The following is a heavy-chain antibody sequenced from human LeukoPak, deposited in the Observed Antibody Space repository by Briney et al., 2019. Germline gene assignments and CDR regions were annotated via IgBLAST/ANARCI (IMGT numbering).Heavy chain of an antibody. V-gene: IGHV1-2*02. CDR2: INPNSGGT. J-gene: IGHJ5*02. CDR3: ARDNSVVPAAIDGWFDL. D-gene: IGHD2-2*02. CDR1: GYTFTGYY. Sequence: ASVKVSCKASGYTFTGYYMHWVRQATGQRLEWMGWINPNSGGTNYAQKFQGRVTMARDTSISTAYMELSRLRSDDTAVYYCARDNSVVPAAIDGWFDLWGQGTLVTVSS.